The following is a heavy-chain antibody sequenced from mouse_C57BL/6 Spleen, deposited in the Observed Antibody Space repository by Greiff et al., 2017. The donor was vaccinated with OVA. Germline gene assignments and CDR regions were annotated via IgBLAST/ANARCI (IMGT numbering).Heavy chain of an antibody. Sequence: QVQLQQPGAELVRPGSSVKLSCKASGYTFTSYWMHWVKQRPIQGLEWIGNIDPSDSETHYNQKFKDKATLTVDKSSSTAYMQLSSLTSEDSAVYYCARRDYYGLDYWGQGTTLTVSS. V-gene: IGHV1-52*01. CDR2: IDPSDSET. D-gene: IGHD1-2*01. CDR3: ARRDYYGLDY. J-gene: IGHJ2*01. CDR1: GYTFTSYW.